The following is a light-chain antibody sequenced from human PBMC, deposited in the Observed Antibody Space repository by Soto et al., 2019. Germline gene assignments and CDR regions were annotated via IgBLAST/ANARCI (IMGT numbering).Light chain of an antibody. CDR3: QHYNHYPFT. CDR1: ESISTW. Sequence: DIQMTQSPSTLSASVGDRVTITCRPSESISTWLAWHQQKPGKAPKLLIYDASTLQTGVPSRFSGSGSWTKFTLTISSLQTDDFATYFCQHYNHYPFTFGQGTKLESK. V-gene: IGKV1-5*01. CDR2: DAS. J-gene: IGKJ2*01.